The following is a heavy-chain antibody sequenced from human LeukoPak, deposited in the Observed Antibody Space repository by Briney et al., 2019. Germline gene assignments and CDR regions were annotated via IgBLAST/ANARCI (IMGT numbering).Heavy chain of an antibody. J-gene: IGHJ6*03. CDR3: ARLWGNWYYYMDV. CDR1: GFTFSKYW. D-gene: IGHD1-1*01. CDR2: INTDGTVT. Sequence: PGGSLRLSCAASGFTFSKYWMLWVRQAPGKGLESVSRINTDGTVTTYADSVKGRFTVSRDNADNTMFLQMNSVRAEDTAVYYCARLWGNWYYYMDVWGKGTTVTVSS. V-gene: IGHV3-74*01.